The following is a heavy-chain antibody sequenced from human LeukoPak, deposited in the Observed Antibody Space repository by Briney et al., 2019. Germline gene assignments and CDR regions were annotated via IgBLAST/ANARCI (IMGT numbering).Heavy chain of an antibody. D-gene: IGHD3-10*01. J-gene: IGHJ4*02. CDR2: ISSSGSTI. V-gene: IGHV3-48*03. CDR1: GFTFSSYE. Sequence: GGSLRLSRAASGFTFSSYEMKWVRQAPGKGLEWVSYISSSGSTIYYADSVKGRFTISRDNAKSSMYLQMNSLRAEDTAVYYCARDTKSRGLAPDYFDYWGQGTLVTVSS. CDR3: ARDTKSRGLAPDYFDY.